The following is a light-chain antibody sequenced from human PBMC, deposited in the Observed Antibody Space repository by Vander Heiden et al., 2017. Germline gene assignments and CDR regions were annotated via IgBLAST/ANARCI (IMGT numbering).Light chain of an antibody. CDR2: KVS. CDR1: QSLVSSDGDTN. V-gene: IGKV2-30*01. Sequence: VVMTQSPLSLPVTLGQPASISCSSTQSLVSSDGDTNLQWFQQRPGQSPRRLIYKVSIRDSGVPDRFSDSGSGTDFTLKISRVEAEDVGVYYCSQGKHWPHTFGQRTKLEIK. CDR3: SQGKHWPHT. J-gene: IGKJ2*01.